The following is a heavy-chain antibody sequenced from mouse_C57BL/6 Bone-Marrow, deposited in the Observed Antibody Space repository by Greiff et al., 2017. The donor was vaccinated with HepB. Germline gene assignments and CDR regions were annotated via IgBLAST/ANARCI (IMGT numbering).Heavy chain of an antibody. V-gene: IGHV1-69*01. CDR2: IDPSDTYT. J-gene: IGHJ2*01. CDR1: GYTFTSYW. CDR3: ARDELRGYFDY. D-gene: IGHD2-12*01. Sequence: VQLQQSGAELVMPGASVKLSCKASGYTFTSYWMHWVKQRPGQGLEWIGEIDPSDTYTNSNQKFKGKSTLTVSKSSSTAYMQLSSLTSEDSAVYYCARDELRGYFDYWGQGTTLTVSS.